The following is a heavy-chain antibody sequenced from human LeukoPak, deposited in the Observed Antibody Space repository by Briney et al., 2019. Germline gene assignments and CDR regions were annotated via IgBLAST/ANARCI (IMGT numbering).Heavy chain of an antibody. V-gene: IGHV3-7*04. J-gene: IGHJ4*02. D-gene: IGHD2-2*01. Sequence: PGGSLRLSCAASGLTFSSYWMTWVRQAPGKGLEWVANIKQDGSEKYYVDSVKGRFTISRDNAKNSLYLQMNSLRAEDTAVYYCARDRRCSSTSCYYFDYWGQGTLVTVSS. CDR1: GLTFSSYW. CDR3: ARDRRCSSTSCYYFDY. CDR2: IKQDGSEK.